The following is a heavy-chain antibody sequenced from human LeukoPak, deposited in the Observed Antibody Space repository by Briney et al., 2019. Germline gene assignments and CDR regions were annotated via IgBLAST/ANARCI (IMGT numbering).Heavy chain of an antibody. CDR2: ISAYNGNT. CDR3: ARDTGATPAYYYYYMDV. J-gene: IGHJ6*03. V-gene: IGHV1-18*01. Sequence: ASVKVSCKASGGTFSSYAISWVRQAPGQGLEWMGWISAYNGNTNYAQKLQGRVTMTTDTSTSTAYMELRSLRSDDTAVYYCARDTGATPAYYYYYMDVWGKGTTVTVSS. CDR1: GGTFSSYA. D-gene: IGHD1-26*01.